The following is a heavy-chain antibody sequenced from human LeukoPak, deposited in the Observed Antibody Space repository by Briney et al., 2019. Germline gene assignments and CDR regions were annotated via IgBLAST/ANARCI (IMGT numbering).Heavy chain of an antibody. CDR1: GFTFSSYW. J-gene: IGHJ4*02. CDR3: ARVALVMEASTDCSFDS. CDR2: INKDGNKK. D-gene: IGHD2-15*01. Sequence: GGSLRLSCAASGFTFSSYWMSWVRQAPGKGLEWVANINKDGNKKYYVDSVKGRFTFSRDNAKNSLYLQRNSLRAEDTAVYYCARVALVMEASTDCSFDSWGQGTLVTVSS. V-gene: IGHV3-7*01.